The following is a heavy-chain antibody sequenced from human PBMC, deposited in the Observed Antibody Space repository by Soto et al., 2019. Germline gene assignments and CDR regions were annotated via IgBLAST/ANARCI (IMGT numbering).Heavy chain of an antibody. CDR2: TYHSGNP. D-gene: IGHD1-26*01. CDR3: ARGWWEREGYVMDV. V-gene: IGHV4-30-2*01. J-gene: IGHJ6*02. Sequence: SETLSLTCDFSGGTISTGGYTLAWIRQPPGKALEWIGHTYHSGNPYYNPSLKSRVIISDDTSTNQFSLTLSSVTAADTAVYYCARGWWEREGYVMDVWGQGTTVTVSS. CDR1: GGTISTGGYT.